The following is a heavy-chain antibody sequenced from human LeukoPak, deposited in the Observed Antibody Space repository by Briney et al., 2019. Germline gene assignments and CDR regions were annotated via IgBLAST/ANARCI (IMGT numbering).Heavy chain of an antibody. V-gene: IGHV4-39*01. CDR2: IYYSGST. CDR1: GGSISSSSYY. J-gene: IGHJ4*02. D-gene: IGHD3-22*01. CDR3: ARQITMIVVDY. Sequence: SETLSLTCTVSGGSISSSSYYWGWIRQPPGKXXEWIGSIYYSGSTYYNPSLKSRVTISVDTSKNQFSLKLSSVTAADTAVYYCARQITMIVVDYWGQGTLVTVSS.